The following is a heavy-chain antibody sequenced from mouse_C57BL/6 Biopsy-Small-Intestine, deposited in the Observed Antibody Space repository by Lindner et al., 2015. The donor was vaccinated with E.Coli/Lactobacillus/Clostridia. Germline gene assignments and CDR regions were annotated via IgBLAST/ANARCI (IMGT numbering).Heavy chain of an antibody. D-gene: IGHD2-5*01. V-gene: IGHV3-5*01. J-gene: IGHJ4*01. CDR1: GISITTGNYR. Sequence: VQLQESGPGLVKPSQTVFLTCTVTGISITTGNYRWSWIRQFPGNKLEWIGYIYYSGTITYNPSLTSRTTITRDTPKNQLFLEMNSLTAEDTATYYCARVDSNYYAMDYWGQGTSVTVSS. CDR2: IYYSGTI. CDR3: ARVDSNYYAMDY.